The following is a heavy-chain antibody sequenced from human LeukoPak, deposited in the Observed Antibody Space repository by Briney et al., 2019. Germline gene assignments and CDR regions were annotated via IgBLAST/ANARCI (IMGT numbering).Heavy chain of an antibody. V-gene: IGHV1-2*02. CDR2: IRPNSGGT. CDR3: AREPVMCTNPRCRGYYSYYMDV. CDR1: GYSFTDYY. Sequence: ASVKVSCKASGYSFTDYYMHWGRQAPGQGLEWVGWIRPNSGGTYYAQKFQGRVTMTRDTSISTAYMQLSRLRSDDTALYYCAREPVMCTNPRCRGYYSYYMDVWGKGTTVTVSS. D-gene: IGHD2-8*01. J-gene: IGHJ6*03.